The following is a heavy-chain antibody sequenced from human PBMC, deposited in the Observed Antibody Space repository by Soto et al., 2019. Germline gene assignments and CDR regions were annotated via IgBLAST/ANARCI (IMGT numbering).Heavy chain of an antibody. V-gene: IGHV6-1*01. J-gene: IGHJ4*02. CDR3: ARARGYSGYDLFDY. CDR2: TYYRSKWYN. D-gene: IGHD5-12*01. CDR1: GDSVSSNSAA. Sequence: SQTLSLTCAISGDSVSSNSAAWNWIRQPPSRGLEWLGRTYYRSKWYNDYAVSVKSRITINPDTSKNQFSLQLNSVTPEDTAVYYCARARGYSGYDLFDYWGQGTLVTVSS.